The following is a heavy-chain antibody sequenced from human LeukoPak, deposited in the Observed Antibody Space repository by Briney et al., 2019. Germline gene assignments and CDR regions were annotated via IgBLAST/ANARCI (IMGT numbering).Heavy chain of an antibody. CDR2: ISSSSSYT. V-gene: IGHV3-11*06. CDR1: GFTFSDYY. D-gene: IGHD2-8*01. J-gene: IGHJ5*02. Sequence: PGGSLRLSCAASGFTFSDYYISWIRQAPGKGLEWVSYISSSSSYTNYADSVKGRFTISRDNAKNSLYLQMNILRAEDTAVYYCARDRHCTNGVCVGWFDPWGQGTLVTVSS. CDR3: ARDRHCTNGVCVGWFDP.